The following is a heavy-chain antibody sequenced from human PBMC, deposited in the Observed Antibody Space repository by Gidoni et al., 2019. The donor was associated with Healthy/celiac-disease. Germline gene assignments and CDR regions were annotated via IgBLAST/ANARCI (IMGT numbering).Heavy chain of an antibody. D-gene: IGHD3-16*02. Sequence: QVQLVQSGAEVKKPGASVKVSCKASGYTFTSYGISWVRQAPGQGLEWMGWISAYNGNTNYAQKLQGRVTMTTDTSTSTAYMELRSLRSDNTAVYYCARDGHIWGSYRPPSPFDYWGQGTLVTVSS. J-gene: IGHJ4*02. CDR3: ARDGHIWGSYRPPSPFDY. CDR1: GYTFTSYG. V-gene: IGHV1-18*01. CDR2: ISAYNGNT.